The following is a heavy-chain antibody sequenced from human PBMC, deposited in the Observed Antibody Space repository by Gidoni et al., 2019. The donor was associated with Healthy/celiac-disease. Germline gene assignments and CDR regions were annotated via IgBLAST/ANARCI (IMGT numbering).Heavy chain of an antibody. V-gene: IGHV3-23*01. Sequence: EVQLLESVGGLVQPGGSLRLSCAASGFTFRSYAMSWVRQAPGKGLEWVSAISGSGGSTYYADSVKGRFTISRDNSKNTLYLQMNSLRAEDTAVYYCAKALSSSSGWYVDYWGQGTLVTVSS. CDR1: GFTFRSYA. J-gene: IGHJ4*02. D-gene: IGHD6-19*01. CDR3: AKALSSSSGWYVDY. CDR2: ISGSGGST.